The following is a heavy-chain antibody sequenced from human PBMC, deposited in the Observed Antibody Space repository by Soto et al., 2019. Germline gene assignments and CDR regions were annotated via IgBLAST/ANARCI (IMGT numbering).Heavy chain of an antibody. CDR1: GFTFSAYA. CDR3: AKRGGPVVQAAFWFDP. Sequence: QPGGSLRLSCAASGFTFSAYAMTWVRQAPGKGLEWVSAISGDASRTYYADSVKGRFSISRDNSKNTLFLQMNSLKAEDTALYYCAKRGGPVVQAAFWFDPWGQGTPVTVSS. CDR2: ISGDASRT. D-gene: IGHD2-15*01. J-gene: IGHJ5*02. V-gene: IGHV3-23*01.